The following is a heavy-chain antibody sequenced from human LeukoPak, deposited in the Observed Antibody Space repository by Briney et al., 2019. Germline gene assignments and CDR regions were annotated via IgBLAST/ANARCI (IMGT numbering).Heavy chain of an antibody. CDR2: IKSKTDDGTI. J-gene: IGHJ4*02. D-gene: IGHD3-10*01. CDR3: TTAGSRVRWFGELFL. CDR1: GFSFTNAW. Sequence: PGGSLRLSCAASGFSFTNAWMSWVRQAPGKGLEWVGRIKSKTDDGTIDYAAPVKGRFTISRDDSKNTLYLQMNSLQTEDTAVYYCTTAGSRVRWFGELFLWGQGTLVTVSS. V-gene: IGHV3-15*01.